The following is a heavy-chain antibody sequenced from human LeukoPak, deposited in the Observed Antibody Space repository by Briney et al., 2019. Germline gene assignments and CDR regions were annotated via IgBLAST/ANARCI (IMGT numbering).Heavy chain of an antibody. Sequence: ASVTVSCKASGYTFTNYYIHWVRQAPGQGLEWMGMIIPSDGFTTYAQKFQGRLTITRDMSTSTVYMELSSLRSEDTSLYYCATAGRRLFGVLIPLSFDYWGQGTLVTVSS. V-gene: IGHV1-46*01. D-gene: IGHD3-3*01. J-gene: IGHJ4*02. CDR2: IIPSDGFT. CDR3: ATAGRRLFGVLIPLSFDY. CDR1: GYTFTNYY.